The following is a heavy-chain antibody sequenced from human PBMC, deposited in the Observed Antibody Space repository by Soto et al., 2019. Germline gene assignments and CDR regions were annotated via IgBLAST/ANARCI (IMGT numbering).Heavy chain of an antibody. CDR3: AKDLRYSSSFGY. CDR2: ISGSGGST. D-gene: IGHD6-13*01. J-gene: IGHJ4*02. Sequence: SLRLSCAASGFTFSSYAMSWVRQAPGKGLEWVSAISGSGGSTYYADSVKGRFTISRDNSKNTLYLQMNSLRAEDTAVYYCAKDLRYSSSFGYWGQGTLVTVSS. V-gene: IGHV3-23*01. CDR1: GFTFSSYA.